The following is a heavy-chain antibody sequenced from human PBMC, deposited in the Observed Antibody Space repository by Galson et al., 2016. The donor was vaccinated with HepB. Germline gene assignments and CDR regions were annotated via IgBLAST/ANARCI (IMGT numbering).Heavy chain of an antibody. V-gene: IGHV3-33*01. D-gene: IGHD3-3*01. CDR1: GFTFSNYG. Sequence: SLRLSCAASGFTFSNYGMHWVRQAPGKGLEWVAVIWYDGRNKYYADSVKGRFTISRDNSKNTLYLQMNSLRAEDTAVYCCARTNDFWSGYLHGDVWGKGTTVTVSS. CDR3: ARTNDFWSGYLHGDV. CDR2: IWYDGRNK. J-gene: IGHJ6*04.